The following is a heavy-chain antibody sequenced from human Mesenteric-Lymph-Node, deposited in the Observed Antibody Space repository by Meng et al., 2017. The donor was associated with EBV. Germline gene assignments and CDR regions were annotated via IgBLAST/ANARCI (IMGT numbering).Heavy chain of an antibody. CDR2: IYYSGST. CDR1: GGSISSSSYY. J-gene: IGHJ4*02. CDR3: ARPDSSSWIHFDY. Sequence: QAQLRESGPGLVNPSDTLSLTCTVSGGSISSSSYYWGWIRQPPGKGLEWIGSIYYSGSTYYNPSLKRRVTISVDTSKNQFSLKLSSVTAADTAVYYCARPDSSSWIHFDYWGQGTLVTVSS. D-gene: IGHD6-13*01. V-gene: IGHV4-39*01.